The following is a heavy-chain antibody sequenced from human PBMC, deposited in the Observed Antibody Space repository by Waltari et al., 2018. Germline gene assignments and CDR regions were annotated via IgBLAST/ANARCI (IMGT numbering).Heavy chain of an antibody. CDR1: GFNFSRYW. Sequence: EVQLVESGGGLVQPGGSLRLSCAASGFNFSRYWMSWVRQAPGKGLEWVANIKEDGSEKHYVDSVKGRFTISRDNAKNSLYLQMNSLRADDTAVYYCASGVVNYYFDYWSQGTLVTVSS. V-gene: IGHV3-7*01. D-gene: IGHD3-3*01. CDR3: ASGVVNYYFDY. CDR2: IKEDGSEK. J-gene: IGHJ4*02.